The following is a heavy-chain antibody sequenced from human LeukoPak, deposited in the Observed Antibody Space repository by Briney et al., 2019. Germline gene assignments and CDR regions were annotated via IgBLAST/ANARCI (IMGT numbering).Heavy chain of an antibody. Sequence: PGGSLRLSCAASGFTFSTYSMNWVRQPPGKGLEWVSYISSSSNTVYYADSVKGRFTISRDNAKNSLYLQMNSLRAEDTAVYYCAKGYGMDVWGQGTTVTVSS. V-gene: IGHV3-48*04. J-gene: IGHJ6*02. CDR3: AKGYGMDV. CDR1: GFTFSTYS. CDR2: ISSSSNTV.